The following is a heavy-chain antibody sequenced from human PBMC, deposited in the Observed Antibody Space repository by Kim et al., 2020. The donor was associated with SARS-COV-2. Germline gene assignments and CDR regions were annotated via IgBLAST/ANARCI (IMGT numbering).Heavy chain of an antibody. Sequence: GGSLRLSCAASGFTVSSNYMSWVRQAPGKGLEWVSVIYSGGSTYYADSVKGRFTISRDNSKNTLYLQMNSLRAEDTTVYYCARTQEGDYYDSSGNWFDPWGQGTLVTVSS. CDR2: IYSGGST. D-gene: IGHD3-22*01. V-gene: IGHV3-53*01. CDR1: GFTVSSNY. CDR3: ARTQEGDYYDSSGNWFDP. J-gene: IGHJ5*02.